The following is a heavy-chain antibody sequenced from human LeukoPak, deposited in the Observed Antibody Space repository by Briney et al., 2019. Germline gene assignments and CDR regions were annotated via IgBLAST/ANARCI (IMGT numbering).Heavy chain of an antibody. CDR3: AQESEEYSSSGYFDY. Sequence: GGSLRLSCAASGFTFSNYGMHWVRQAPGKGLEWVAFIRYDGTDKYYVDSVKGRFTISRDNSKNTLYLQMNSLRPEDTAVYYCAQESEEYSSSGYFDYWGQGTLVTVSS. CDR1: GFTFSNYG. V-gene: IGHV3-30*02. CDR2: IRYDGTDK. J-gene: IGHJ4*02. D-gene: IGHD4-11*01.